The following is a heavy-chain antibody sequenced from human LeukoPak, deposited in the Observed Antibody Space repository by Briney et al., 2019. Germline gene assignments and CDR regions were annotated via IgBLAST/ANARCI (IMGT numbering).Heavy chain of an antibody. J-gene: IGHJ5*02. CDR1: GGSISSYY. Sequence: SETLSLTCTVSGGSISSYYWSWIRQPAGKGLERIGRIYTSGSTNYNPSLKSRVTMSVDTSKNQFSLKLSSVTAADTAVYYCARDHHYYYGSGPFGWFDPWGQGTLVTVSS. D-gene: IGHD3-10*01. CDR3: ARDHHYYYGSGPFGWFDP. V-gene: IGHV4-4*07. CDR2: IYTSGST.